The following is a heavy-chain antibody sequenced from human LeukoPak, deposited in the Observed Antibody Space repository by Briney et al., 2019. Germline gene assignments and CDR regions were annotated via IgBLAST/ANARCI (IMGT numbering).Heavy chain of an antibody. J-gene: IGHJ3*02. CDR3: AREKRPVNAFDI. CDR2: INHSGST. CDR1: GFTLSTYW. Sequence: GPLRLSCAASGFTLSTYWMSWIRQPPGKGLEWIGEINHSGSTNYNPSLKSRVTISVDTSKNQFSLKLSSVTAADTAVYYCAREKRPVNAFDIWGQGTMVTVSS. V-gene: IGHV4-34*01.